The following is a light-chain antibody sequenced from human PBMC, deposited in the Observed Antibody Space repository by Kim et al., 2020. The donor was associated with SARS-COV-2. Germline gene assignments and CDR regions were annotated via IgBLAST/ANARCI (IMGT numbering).Light chain of an antibody. V-gene: IGKV1-39*01. J-gene: IGKJ2*01. Sequence: SASVGDRVTITCRASQNIRTYLNWYQQRPGKAPTLLIYVASILASGVSSRFSGGGSGTDFILTISALQPEDFATYYCQQSYNTPYTFGQGTKLEI. CDR2: VAS. CDR1: QNIRTY. CDR3: QQSYNTPYT.